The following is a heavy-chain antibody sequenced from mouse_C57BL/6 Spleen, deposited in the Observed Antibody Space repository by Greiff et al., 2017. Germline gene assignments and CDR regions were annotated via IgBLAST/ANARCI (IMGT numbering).Heavy chain of an antibody. CDR1: GYTFTSYW. V-gene: IGHV1-69*01. CDR2: IDPSDSYT. Sequence: QVQLQQPGAELVMPGASVKLSCKASGYTFTSYWMHWVKQRPGQGLEWIGEIDPSDSYTNYNQKFKGKSTLTVDKSSSTAYIQLSSLTSEDSAVYYCARGFSNYERGAMDYWGQGTSVTVSS. J-gene: IGHJ4*01. CDR3: ARGFSNYERGAMDY. D-gene: IGHD2-5*01.